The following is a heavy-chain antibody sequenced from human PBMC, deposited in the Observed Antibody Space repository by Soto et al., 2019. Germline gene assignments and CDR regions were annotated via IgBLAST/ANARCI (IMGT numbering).Heavy chain of an antibody. CDR2: TYYRSKWYN. J-gene: IGHJ6*02. D-gene: IGHD5-12*01. Sequence: SQTLSLTCAISGDSVSINSSACNLIRQSPSRGLEWLGRTYYRSKWYNDYAVSVKSRITINPDTSKNQFSLQLNSVTPEDTAVYYCARDGRYSGYAYYYYGMDVWGQGTTVTVSS. CDR3: ARDGRYSGYAYYYYGMDV. V-gene: IGHV6-1*01. CDR1: GDSVSINSSA.